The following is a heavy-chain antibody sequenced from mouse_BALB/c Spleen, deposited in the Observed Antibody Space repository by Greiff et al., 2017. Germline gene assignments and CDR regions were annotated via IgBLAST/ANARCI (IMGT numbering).Heavy chain of an antibody. CDR3: ARPFIYDGYYVFAY. CDR1: GFTFSSYA. D-gene: IGHD2-3*01. J-gene: IGHJ3*01. Sequence: EVKLMESGGGLVKPGGSLKLSCAASGFTFSSYAMSWVRQTPEKRLEWVATISSGGSYTYYPDSVKGRFTISRDNAKNTLYLQMSSLRSEDTAMYYCARPFIYDGYYVFAYWGQGTLVTVSA. CDR2: ISSGGSYT. V-gene: IGHV5-9-3*01.